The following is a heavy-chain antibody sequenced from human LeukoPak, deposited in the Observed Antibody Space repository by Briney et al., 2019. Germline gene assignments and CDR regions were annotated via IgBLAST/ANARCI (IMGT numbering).Heavy chain of an antibody. CDR2: ISAYNGNT. CDR3: ARGGDGDILTGLVFDY. CDR1: GYRVTSYG. V-gene: IGHV1-18*01. J-gene: IGHJ4*02. Sequence: APVKVSCKASGYRVTSYGISWVRQAPGQGLEWMGWISAYNGNTNYAQKLQGRVTMTTDTSTSTAYMELRSLRSDDTAVYYCARGGDGDILTGLVFDYWGQGTLVTVSS. D-gene: IGHD3-9*01.